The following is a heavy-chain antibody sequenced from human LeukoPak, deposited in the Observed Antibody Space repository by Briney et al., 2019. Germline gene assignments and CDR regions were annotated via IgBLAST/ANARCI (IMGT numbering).Heavy chain of an antibody. CDR2: IYHSGSA. V-gene: IGHV4-38-2*02. J-gene: IGHJ4*02. CDR3: ARDLYSSAWYGIH. Sequence: SETLSLTCTVSGYSISSGYYWGWIRQPPGKGLEWIGSIYHSGSAYYNPSLKSRVTISVDTSKNQFSLKVSSVTAADTAVYYCARDLYSSAWYGIHWGQGTLVTVSS. D-gene: IGHD6-19*01. CDR1: GYSISSGYY.